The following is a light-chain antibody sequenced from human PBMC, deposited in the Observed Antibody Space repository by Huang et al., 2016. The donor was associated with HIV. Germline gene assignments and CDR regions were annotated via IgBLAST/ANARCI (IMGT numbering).Light chain of an antibody. J-gene: IGKJ2*01. CDR2: GSS. CDR1: QSFNNYF. CDR3: QQYGSSPTT. V-gene: IGKV3-20*01. Sequence: EVVLTQSPGTLSLSPGERATLSCRASQSFNNYFLAWYQHTPGRAPRRLIYGSSSRAAGIPDRFSGRGSKTNFTLTIIRLEPEDFAVYYCQQYGSSPTTFGQGTNLEIK.